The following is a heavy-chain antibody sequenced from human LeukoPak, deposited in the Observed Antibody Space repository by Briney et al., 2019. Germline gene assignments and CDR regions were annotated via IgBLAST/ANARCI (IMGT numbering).Heavy chain of an antibody. V-gene: IGHV1-18*04. D-gene: IGHD1-14*01. Sequence: ASVEVSCKASGYTFTGYYMHWVRQAPGQGLEWMGWISVYNGNADYAQKFQGRVTMTTDTSTSTAYMELRSLRSDDTAVYYCARDLGNYYYMDVWGKGTTVTVSS. J-gene: IGHJ6*03. CDR3: ARDLGNYYYMDV. CDR2: ISVYNGNA. CDR1: GYTFTGYY.